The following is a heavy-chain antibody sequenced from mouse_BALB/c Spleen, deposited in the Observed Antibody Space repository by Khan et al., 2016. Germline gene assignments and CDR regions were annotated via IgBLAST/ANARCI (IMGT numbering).Heavy chain of an antibody. V-gene: IGHV2-9*02. Sequence: QVQLKESGPGLVAPSQSLSITCTVSGFSLTSYGVHWVRQPPGKGLEWLGVIWAGGSTNYNSALMPRLSISKDNSKSQVFLKMNSLQTDDTAMYYCARDQDYGLAYWGQGTLVTVSA. CDR3: ARDQDYGLAY. J-gene: IGHJ3*01. CDR2: IWAGGST. CDR1: GFSLTSYG. D-gene: IGHD1-2*01.